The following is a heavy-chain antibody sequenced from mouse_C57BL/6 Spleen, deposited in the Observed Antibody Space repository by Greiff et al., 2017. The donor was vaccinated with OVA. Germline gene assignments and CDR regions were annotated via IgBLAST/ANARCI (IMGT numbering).Heavy chain of an antibody. Sequence: QVQLQQPRAELVKPGASVKLSCKASGYTFTSYWMHWVKQRPGQGLEWIGMIHPNSGSTNYNEKFKSKATLTVDKSSSTAYMQLSSLTSEDSAVYYCARSSSYAMDYWGQGTSVTVSS. V-gene: IGHV1-64*01. CDR1: GYTFTSYW. D-gene: IGHD1-1*01. CDR3: ARSSSYAMDY. CDR2: IHPNSGST. J-gene: IGHJ4*01.